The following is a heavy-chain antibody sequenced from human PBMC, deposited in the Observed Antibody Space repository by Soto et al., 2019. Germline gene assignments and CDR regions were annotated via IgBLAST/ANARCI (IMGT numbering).Heavy chain of an antibody. CDR2: IYYSGST. CDR3: ARGDYGDTHFDY. V-gene: IGHV4-59*01. CDR1: GGSISSYY. Sequence: SETLSLTCTVSGGSISSYYWSWIRQPPGKGLEWIGYIYYSGSTNYNPSLKSRVTISVDTSKNQFSLKLSSVTAADTAVYYCARGDYGDTHFDYWGQGTLVTVSS. J-gene: IGHJ4*02. D-gene: IGHD4-17*01.